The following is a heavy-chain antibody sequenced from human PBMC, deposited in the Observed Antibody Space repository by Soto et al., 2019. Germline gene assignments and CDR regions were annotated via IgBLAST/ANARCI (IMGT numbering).Heavy chain of an antibody. Sequence: ASVKVSCKAPGYTFTGFYIHWVRQAPGQGLEWMGYIDPNNGGTMFAQNFQGRVTMTRDTSISTAYMELSSLRSDDTAVYYCARAAGGMDVWGQGTTVTVSS. J-gene: IGHJ6*02. CDR2: IDPNNGGT. CDR1: GYTFTGFY. CDR3: ARAAGGMDV. V-gene: IGHV1-2*02.